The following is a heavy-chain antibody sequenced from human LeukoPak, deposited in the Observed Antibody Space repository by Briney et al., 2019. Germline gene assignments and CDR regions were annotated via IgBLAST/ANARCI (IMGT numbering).Heavy chain of an antibody. J-gene: IGHJ5*02. CDR3: ATNYGYCSGGSCYARWSDP. V-gene: IGHV1-24*01. CDR1: GYTLTELS. D-gene: IGHD2-15*01. Sequence: ASVKVSCKVSGYTLTELSMHWVRQAPGKGLEWMGGFDPEDGETIYAQKFQGRVTMTEDTSTDTAYMELSSLRSEDTAVYYCATNYGYCSGGSCYARWSDPWGQGTLVTVSS. CDR2: FDPEDGET.